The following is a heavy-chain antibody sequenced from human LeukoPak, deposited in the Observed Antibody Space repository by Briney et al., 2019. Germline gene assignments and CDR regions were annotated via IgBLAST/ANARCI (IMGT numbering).Heavy chain of an antibody. J-gene: IGHJ4*02. CDR3: ARYYDSSGYYYGY. D-gene: IGHD3-22*01. CDR2: MSPILGIA. CDR1: GGTFSSYT. Sequence: SGKVSCKAAGGTFSSYTISWVRQAPGQGGEWRGRMSPILGIANYAQKFQGRVTITADKSTSTAYMELRSLRSEDTAVYYCARYYDSSGYYYGYWGQGTLVTVSS. V-gene: IGHV1-69*02.